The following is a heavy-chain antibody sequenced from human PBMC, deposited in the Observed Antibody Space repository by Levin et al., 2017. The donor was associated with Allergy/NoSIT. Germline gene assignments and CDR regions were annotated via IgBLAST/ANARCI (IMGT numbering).Heavy chain of an antibody. V-gene: IGHV1-69*13. D-gene: IGHD3-16*01. CDR3: ARVVEHYDYVWGAFDI. J-gene: IGHJ3*02. Sequence: SVKVSCKASGGTFSSYAISWVRQAPGQGLEWMGGIIPIFGTANYAQKFQGRVTITADESTSTAYMELSSLRSEDTAVYYCARVVEHYDYVWGAFDIWGQGTMVTVSS. CDR2: IIPIFGTA. CDR1: GGTFSSYA.